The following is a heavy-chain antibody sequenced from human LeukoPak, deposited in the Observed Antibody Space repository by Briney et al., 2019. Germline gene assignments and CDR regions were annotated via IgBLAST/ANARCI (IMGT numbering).Heavy chain of an antibody. CDR1: GYTFTSYG. D-gene: IGHD3-10*01. CDR3: ARDRGGMVRESHAFDI. CDR2: ISAYNGNT. Sequence: EASVKVSCKASGYTFTSYGISWVRQAPGQGLEWMGWISAYNGNTNYAQKLQGRVTMTTDTSTSTAYMELRSLRSDDTAVYYCARDRGGMVRESHAFDIWGQGTMVTVSS. J-gene: IGHJ3*02. V-gene: IGHV1-18*01.